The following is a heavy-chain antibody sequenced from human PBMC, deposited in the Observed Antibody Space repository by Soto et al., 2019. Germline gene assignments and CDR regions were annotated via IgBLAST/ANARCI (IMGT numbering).Heavy chain of an antibody. CDR1: GGSFSGYY. CDR2: INHSGST. D-gene: IGHD6-19*01. J-gene: IGHJ5*02. CDR3: ARGLGSGWYMDWFEP. Sequence: PSETLSLTCAVYGGSFSGYYWSWIRRPPGKGLEWIGEINHSGSTNYNPSLKSRVTISVDTSKNQFSLKLSSVTAADTAVYYCARGLGSGWYMDWFEPWGQGTLVTVSS. V-gene: IGHV4-34*01.